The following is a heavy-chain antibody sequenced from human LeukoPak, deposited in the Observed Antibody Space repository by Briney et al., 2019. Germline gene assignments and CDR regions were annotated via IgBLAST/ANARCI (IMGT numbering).Heavy chain of an antibody. CDR1: GFTFSSNY. CDR2: INQDGSVI. J-gene: IGHJ4*02. D-gene: IGHD6-19*01. Sequence: GGSLRLSCAASGFTFSSNYMSWVRQAPGKGLESAANINQDGSVIYSVDSVKGRFTISRDNAKDSLYLQMNSLRVEDTAVYYCARLNSGVPGTGSVLYWGQGTLITVSS. CDR3: ARLNSGVPGTGSVLY. V-gene: IGHV3-7*01.